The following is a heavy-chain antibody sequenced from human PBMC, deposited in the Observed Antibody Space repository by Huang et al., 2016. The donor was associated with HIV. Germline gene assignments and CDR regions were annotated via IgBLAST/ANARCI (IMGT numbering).Heavy chain of an antibody. CDR2: IKNGGST. CDR1: GGSFTNYY. Sequence: QQQLQQWGAGLLKPSETLSLTCAVYGGSFTNYYWGWIRQPPGKGLEWIGEIKNGGSTRDSPSLKRRFTISLDTSKNQVSLKLTSVSAADTAVYYCVRGPRYVSADWYARLRNYWFFDLWGRGSLVSVSS. V-gene: IGHV4-34*01. D-gene: IGHD3-9*01. J-gene: IGHJ2*01. CDR3: VRGPRYVSADWYARLRNYWFFDL.